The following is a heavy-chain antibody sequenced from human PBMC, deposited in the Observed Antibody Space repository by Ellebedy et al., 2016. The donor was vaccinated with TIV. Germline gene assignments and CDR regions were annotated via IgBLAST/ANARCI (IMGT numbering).Heavy chain of an antibody. CDR1: GFTFSRYA. D-gene: IGHD1-26*01. CDR3: AGDPSVGANWFYYMDV. Sequence: GESLKISCAVSGFTFSRYAMTWVRQAPGKGLEWVSYISSSSSNTHYADSVKGRFTVSRDNAKNSLFLQMNSLRAEDTAVYYCAGDPSVGANWFYYMDVWGKGTTVTVSS. J-gene: IGHJ6*03. CDR2: ISSSSSNT. V-gene: IGHV3-48*04.